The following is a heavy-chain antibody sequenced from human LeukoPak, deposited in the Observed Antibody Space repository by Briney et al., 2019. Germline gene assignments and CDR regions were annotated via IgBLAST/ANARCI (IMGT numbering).Heavy chain of an antibody. CDR1: GGSFSGYY. J-gene: IGHJ5*02. V-gene: IGHV4-34*01. Sequence: SETLSLTCAVYGGSFSGYYWSWIRQPPGKGLEWIGEINHSGSTNYNPSLKSRVTISVDTSKNQFSLKLSSVTAADTAVYHCARGPRCSGGSCYSVRVDPWGQGTLVTVSS. CDR3: ARGPRCSGGSCYSVRVDP. D-gene: IGHD2-15*01. CDR2: INHSGST.